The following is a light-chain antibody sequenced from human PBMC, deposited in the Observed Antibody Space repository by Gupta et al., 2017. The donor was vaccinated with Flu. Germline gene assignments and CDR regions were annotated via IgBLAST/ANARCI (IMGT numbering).Light chain of an antibody. CDR1: QSVSSN. CDR3: QQCNNWPLT. J-gene: IGKJ4*01. CDR2: AAS. V-gene: IGKV3-15*01. Sequence: EIVMTQSPATLSVSPGERATLSCRASQSVSSNLAWYQQKPGQAPRLLIYAASTWATGVPARFSGSRSGTDFTLPINSLQAEDFALDYCQQCNNWPLTFGEGTKVEI.